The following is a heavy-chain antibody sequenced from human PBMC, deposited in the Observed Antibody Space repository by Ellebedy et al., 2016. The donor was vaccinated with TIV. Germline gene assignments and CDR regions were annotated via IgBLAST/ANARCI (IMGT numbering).Heavy chain of an antibody. D-gene: IGHD3-22*01. CDR2: ISYDGSNK. J-gene: IGHJ1*01. V-gene: IGHV3-30*04. CDR3: ATPNSSGYYYAEYFQH. Sequence: GGSLRLXCAASGFTFSSYAMHWVRQAPGKGLEWVAVISYDGSNKYYADSVKGRFTISRDNSKNTLYLRMNSLRAEDTAVYYCATPNSSGYYYAEYFQHWGQGTLVTVSS. CDR1: GFTFSSYA.